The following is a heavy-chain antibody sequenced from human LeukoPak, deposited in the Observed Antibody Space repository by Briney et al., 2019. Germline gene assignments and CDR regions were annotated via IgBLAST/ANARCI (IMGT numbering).Heavy chain of an antibody. CDR2: ISSSSSTI. Sequence: PGGSLRLSCAASGFTFSNCSMNWVRQAPGKGLEWVSYISSSSSTIYYADSVKGRFTISRDNAKNSLYLQMNSLTAEDTAIYYCVRPNGDYARGGLEIWGQGTVVTVSS. V-gene: IGHV3-48*01. CDR3: VRPNGDYARGGLEI. CDR1: GFTFSNCS. J-gene: IGHJ3*02. D-gene: IGHD4-17*01.